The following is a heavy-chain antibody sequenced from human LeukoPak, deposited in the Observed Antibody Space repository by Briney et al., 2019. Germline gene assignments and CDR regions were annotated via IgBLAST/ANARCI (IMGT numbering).Heavy chain of an antibody. D-gene: IGHD1-26*01. J-gene: IGHJ3*02. V-gene: IGHV4-59*01. CDR1: GGSISSYY. CDR2: IYYSGST. CDR3: ARADKSYGVNAFDI. Sequence: SETLSLTCTVSGGSISSYYGSWIRQPPGEGLEWIGYIYYSGSTNYNRSLKSRVTISVGTSKNQFSLKLSSVTAADTAVYYCARADKSYGVNAFDIWGQGTMVTVSS.